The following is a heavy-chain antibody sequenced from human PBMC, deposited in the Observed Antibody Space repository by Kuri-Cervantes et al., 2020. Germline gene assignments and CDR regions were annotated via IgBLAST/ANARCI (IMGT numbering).Heavy chain of an antibody. V-gene: IGHV3-30*18. CDR1: GFTFSSYG. CDR2: ISYDGSNK. Sequence: GESLKISCAASGFTFSSYGMHWVRQAPGKGLEWVAVISYDGSNKYYADPVKGRFTISRDNSKNTLYLQMNSLRAEDTAVYYCAKDGFIIAGAPSGRGQGTLVTVSS. J-gene: IGHJ4*02. D-gene: IGHD6-13*01. CDR3: AKDGFIIAGAPSG.